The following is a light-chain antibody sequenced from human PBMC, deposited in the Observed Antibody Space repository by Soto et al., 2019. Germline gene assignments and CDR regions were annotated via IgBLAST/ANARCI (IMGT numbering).Light chain of an antibody. CDR1: SSDVGGYDY. V-gene: IGLV2-14*01. J-gene: IGLJ1*01. CDR3: SSYISSITYV. Sequence: QSVLTQPASVSGCPGQSITISCTGTSSDVGGYDYVSWYQQHPGKAPKLMIYEVSNRPSGVSNRFSGSKSGNTASLTISGLQTEDEADYYCSSYISSITYVFGTGTKVTVL. CDR2: EVS.